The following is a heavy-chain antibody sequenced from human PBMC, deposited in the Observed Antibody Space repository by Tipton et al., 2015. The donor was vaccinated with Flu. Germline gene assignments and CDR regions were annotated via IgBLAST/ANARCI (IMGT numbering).Heavy chain of an antibody. Sequence: SLRLSCAASGFTFSSYGMSWVRQAPGKGLEWVSAIGGSGGSTYYADSVKGRFTISRDNAKNSLSLQMNSLKAEDTAVYYCARELYMGDAFDMRGLGTMVNGS. V-gene: IGHV3-23*01. J-gene: IGHJ3*02. CDR2: IGGSGGST. D-gene: IGHD1-14*01. CDR1: GFTFSSYG. CDR3: ARELYMGDAFDM.